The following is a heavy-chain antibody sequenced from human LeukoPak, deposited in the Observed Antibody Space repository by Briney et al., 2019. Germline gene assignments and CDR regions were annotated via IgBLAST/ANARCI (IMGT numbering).Heavy chain of an antibody. D-gene: IGHD1-26*01. J-gene: IGHJ4*02. V-gene: IGHV4-30-4*07. CDR2: IHDSGST. CDR3: ARAQAYSGRIFDY. CDR1: GDSISSGGYS. Sequence: SETPSLTCAVSGDSISSGGYSWTWIRQTPGKGLEWIAYIHDSGSTYYNPSLKSRLSISIDTSKNQFSLQLNSVTPEDTALYYCARAQAYSGRIFDYWGQGTLVTVSS.